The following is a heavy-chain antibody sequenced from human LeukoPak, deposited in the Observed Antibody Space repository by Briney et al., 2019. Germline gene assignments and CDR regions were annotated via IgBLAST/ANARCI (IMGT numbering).Heavy chain of an antibody. Sequence: GASVKVSCKASGYTFTSYDINWVRQATGQGLEWMGWMNPNSGNTGYAQKFQGRVTMTRNTSISTAYMELSSLRSEDTAVYYCAREYYYGSGGYYISPDCPGMDVWGQGTTVTVSS. V-gene: IGHV1-8*01. D-gene: IGHD3-10*01. CDR3: AREYYYGSGGYYISPDCPGMDV. CDR2: MNPNSGNT. CDR1: GYTFTSYD. J-gene: IGHJ6*02.